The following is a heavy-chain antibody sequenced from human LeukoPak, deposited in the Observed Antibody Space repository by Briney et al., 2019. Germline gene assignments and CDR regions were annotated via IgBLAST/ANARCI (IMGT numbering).Heavy chain of an antibody. D-gene: IGHD3-16*01. CDR2: IYSTGSA. Sequence: SETLSLTCTVSGGSISSHYWNWVRQPPGKGLEWIGFIYSTGSANYNASLKSRVIMSVDTSKSQFSLNLRSVTAADTAVYYCAIWGNAFDIWGQGTMVTASS. CDR3: AIWGNAFDI. J-gene: IGHJ3*02. CDR1: GGSISSHY. V-gene: IGHV4-59*11.